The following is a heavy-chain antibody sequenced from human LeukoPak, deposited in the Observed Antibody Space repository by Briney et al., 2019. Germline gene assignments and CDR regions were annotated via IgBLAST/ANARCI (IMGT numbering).Heavy chain of an antibody. CDR1: GFTFSSYA. D-gene: IGHD3-10*01. CDR3: AKDFEFSPPFDY. J-gene: IGHJ4*02. Sequence: QTGGSLRLSCAASGFTFSSYAMHWVRQAPGKGLEWVAVISYDGSNKYYADSVKGRFTISRDNSKNTLYLQMNSLRAEDTAVYYCAKDFEFSPPFDYWGQGTLVTVSS. V-gene: IGHV3-30-3*01. CDR2: ISYDGSNK.